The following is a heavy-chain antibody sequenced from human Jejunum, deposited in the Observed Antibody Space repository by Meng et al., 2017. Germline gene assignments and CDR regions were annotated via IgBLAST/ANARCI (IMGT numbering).Heavy chain of an antibody. CDR2: TYYRSKYYN. CDR1: GDSVSSKSAA. Sequence: QVQLQQSGPGLVKPPQTLSLTCAISGDSVSSKSAAWNWIRQSPSRGLEWLGRTYYRSKYYNDYALSVKSRITINPDTSKNQFSLQLNSVTPEDTAIYYCARDWGDVRGGFDFWGQGTLVTVSS. V-gene: IGHV6-1*01. D-gene: IGHD3-10*02. CDR3: ARDWGDVRGGFDF. J-gene: IGHJ4*02.